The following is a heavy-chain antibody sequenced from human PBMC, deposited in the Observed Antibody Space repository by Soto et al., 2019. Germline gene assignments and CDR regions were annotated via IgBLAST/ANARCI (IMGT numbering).Heavy chain of an antibody. CDR2: INHSGGT. CDR3: ARPANDHYASSDYYHDAFDI. Sequence: SETLSLTCAIYNGSFSGYYWSWIRLTPGKGLEWIGEINHSGGTNYNPSLKSRVSMSVDTSKNQFSLRLSSVTAADTAVYYCARPANDHYASSDYYHDAFDIWGQGRMVTVSS. J-gene: IGHJ3*02. D-gene: IGHD3-22*01. V-gene: IGHV4-34*01. CDR1: NGSFSGYY.